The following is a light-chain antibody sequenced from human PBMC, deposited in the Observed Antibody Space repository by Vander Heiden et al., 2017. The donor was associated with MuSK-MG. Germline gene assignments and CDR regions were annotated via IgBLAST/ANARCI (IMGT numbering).Light chain of an antibody. CDR1: SSDVGSYNL. Sequence: QSALTQPASVSGSPGQSITISCTGTSSDVGSYNLVSWYQQHPGKAPKLMSYEGSKRPSGVSNRFSGSKSGNTASLTISGLQAEDEADYYCCSYAGSSTSHVVFGGGTKLTVL. V-gene: IGLV2-23*01. CDR3: CSYAGSSTSHVV. CDR2: EGS. J-gene: IGLJ2*01.